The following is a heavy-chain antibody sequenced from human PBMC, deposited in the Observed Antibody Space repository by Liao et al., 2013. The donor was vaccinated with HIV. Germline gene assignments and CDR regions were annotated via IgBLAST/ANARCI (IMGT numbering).Heavy chain of an antibody. Sequence: QVQLHESGPGMVKPSETLPLTCTVSGDSISSYYWSWIRQPPGKGLEWIGHIYYRGGTNYNPSLKSRVTMSVDTSKNQFSLKLTSVTAADTAVYYCARENGYNYGSYYYYYYMDVWGKGTTVTVSS. CDR3: ARENGYNYGSYYYYYYMDV. D-gene: IGHD5-18*01. V-gene: IGHV4-59*12. CDR2: IYYRGGT. J-gene: IGHJ6*03. CDR1: GDSISSYY.